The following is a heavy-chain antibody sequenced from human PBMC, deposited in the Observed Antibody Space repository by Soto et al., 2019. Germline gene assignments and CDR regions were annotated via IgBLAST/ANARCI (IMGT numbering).Heavy chain of an antibody. D-gene: IGHD2-15*01. CDR1: GGSISRYF. Sequence: PSETLSLTCTVSGGSISRYFWSWIRQPPGKGPEWIGYINYSGSTNYNPFLKSRVTISLDTSKTQFSLKLTSVTAADTAVYYCARHHCTRGSCYYLDYWGQGTLVTVSS. J-gene: IGHJ4*02. V-gene: IGHV4-59*01. CDR3: ARHHCTRGSCYYLDY. CDR2: INYSGST.